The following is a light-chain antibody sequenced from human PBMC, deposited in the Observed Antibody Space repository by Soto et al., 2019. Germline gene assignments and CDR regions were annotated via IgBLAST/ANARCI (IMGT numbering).Light chain of an antibody. V-gene: IGLV2-8*01. CDR1: SSDVGGYNY. Sequence: QSVLTQPPSASGSPGQSVTISCTGTSSDVGGYNYVSWYQQHPGKAPKLMIYEVSQRPSGVPHRFSGSKSGNTASLTVSGLQAEDEADYYCSSYAGSNNVVFGGGTKLTVL. CDR2: EVS. CDR3: SSYAGSNNVV. J-gene: IGLJ2*01.